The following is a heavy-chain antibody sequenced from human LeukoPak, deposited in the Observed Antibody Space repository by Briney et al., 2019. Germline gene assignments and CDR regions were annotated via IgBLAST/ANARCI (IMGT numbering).Heavy chain of an antibody. CDR3: ARGRVRWELPQYYYYYYGMDV. Sequence: GASVKVSCKASGYTFTSYYMHWVRQAPGQGLEWMGIINPSGGSTSYAQKFQGRVTITADESTSTAYMELSSLRSEDTAVYYCARGRVRWELPQYYYYYYGMDVWGQGTTVTVSS. CDR1: GYTFTSYY. J-gene: IGHJ6*02. V-gene: IGHV1-46*01. CDR2: INPSGGST. D-gene: IGHD1-26*01.